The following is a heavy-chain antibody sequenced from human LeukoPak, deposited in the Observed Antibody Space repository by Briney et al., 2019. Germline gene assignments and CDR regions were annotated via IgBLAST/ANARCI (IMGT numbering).Heavy chain of an antibody. D-gene: IGHD3-3*01. CDR1: GFTFSSYA. J-gene: IGHJ5*02. Sequence: GGSLRLSCAASGFTFSSYAMSWVRQAPGKGLEWVSAISGSGGSTYYADSVKGRFTISRDNSKNTLYPQMNSLRAEDTAVYYCAKDLDDFWSGYTFGFDPWGQGTLVTVSS. V-gene: IGHV3-23*01. CDR2: ISGSGGST. CDR3: AKDLDDFWSGYTFGFDP.